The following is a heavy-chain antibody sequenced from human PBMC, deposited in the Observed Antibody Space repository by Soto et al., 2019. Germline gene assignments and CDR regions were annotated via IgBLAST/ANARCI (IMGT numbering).Heavy chain of an antibody. J-gene: IGHJ2*01. V-gene: IGHV3-21*01. D-gene: IGHD2-2*01. CDR3: ATPPPIVSAAPGGWYFDL. CDR1: GFTFSSFS. CDR2: ISSSSSYI. Sequence: TGGSLRLSCAASGFTFSSFSMNWVRQAPGKGLEWVSSISSSSSYIYYADSVKGRFTISRDNAKNSLYLQMNSLRAEDTAVYYCATPPPIVSAAPGGWYFDLWGRGTLVTVSS.